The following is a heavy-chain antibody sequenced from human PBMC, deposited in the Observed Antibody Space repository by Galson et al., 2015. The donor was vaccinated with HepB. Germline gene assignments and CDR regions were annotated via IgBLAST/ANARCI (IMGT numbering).Heavy chain of an antibody. CDR2: IFSSGRT. D-gene: IGHD2-21*02. CDR1: GGSISRLH. V-gene: IGHV4-4*07. J-gene: IGHJ3*02. Sequence: ETLSLTCSVSGGSISRLHWTWIRQPAGKGLEWIGRIFSSGRTTYNPSLNSRVTMSVDTFRNQFSLKMTSMTAADTAVYFCARNRGGDSWDDAFDIWGQGTKVTVSS. CDR3: ARNRGGDSWDDAFDI.